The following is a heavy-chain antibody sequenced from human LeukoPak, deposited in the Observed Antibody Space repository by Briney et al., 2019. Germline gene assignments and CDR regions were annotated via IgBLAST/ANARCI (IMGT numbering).Heavy chain of an antibody. CDR2: MNPSGSN. V-gene: IGHV4-34*01. CDR3: ARGRQDVTMIVVVMTAVSYYLDV. J-gene: IGHJ6*03. Sequence: SETLSLTCAVYGGSFSGYYWTWTRQTPGKGLEWIGEMNPSGSNNYNPSLKSRVTISVDTPKNQFSLKLSSVTAADTAVYYCARGRQDVTMIVVVMTAVSYYLDVWGKGTTVTVS. D-gene: IGHD3-22*01. CDR1: GGSFSGYY.